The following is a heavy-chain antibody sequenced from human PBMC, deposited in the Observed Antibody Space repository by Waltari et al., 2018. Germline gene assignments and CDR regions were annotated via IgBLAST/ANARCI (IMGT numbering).Heavy chain of an antibody. Sequence: EVQLVESGGGLVKPGGSLRLSCAASGFTFSSYSMNWVRRAPGKGLEWVSSISSSSSYIYYADSVKGRFTISRDNAKNSLYLQMNSLRAEDTAVYYCARDGAAAGNAGYYYYGMDVWGQGTTVTVSS. CDR1: GFTFSSYS. D-gene: IGHD6-13*01. V-gene: IGHV3-21*01. J-gene: IGHJ6*02. CDR2: ISSSSSYI. CDR3: ARDGAAAGNAGYYYYGMDV.